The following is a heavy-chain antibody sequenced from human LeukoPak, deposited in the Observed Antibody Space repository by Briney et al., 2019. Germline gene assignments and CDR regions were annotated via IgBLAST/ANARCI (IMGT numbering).Heavy chain of an antibody. Sequence: ASVKVSCKASGYTFTSYGISWVRQAPGQGLEWMGWISAYNGNTNYAQKLQGRVTMTTDTSTSTAYMELRSLRSDDTAVYYCARDTYDSSGYYQLFDYWGQGTLVTVFS. CDR2: ISAYNGNT. D-gene: IGHD3-22*01. J-gene: IGHJ4*02. V-gene: IGHV1-18*01. CDR3: ARDTYDSSGYYQLFDY. CDR1: GYTFTSYG.